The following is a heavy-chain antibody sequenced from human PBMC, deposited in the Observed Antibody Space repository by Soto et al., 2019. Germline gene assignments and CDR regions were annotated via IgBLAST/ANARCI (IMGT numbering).Heavy chain of an antibody. D-gene: IGHD3-9*01. Sequence: PGGSLRLSCAASGFTFSSYSMNWVRQAPGKGLEWVSSISSSSSYIYYADSVKGRFTIPRDNAKNSLYLQMNSLRAEDTAVYYCARDSYDILTGYSNFDYWGQGTLVTVSS. V-gene: IGHV3-21*01. CDR3: ARDSYDILTGYSNFDY. CDR1: GFTFSSYS. CDR2: ISSSSSYI. J-gene: IGHJ4*02.